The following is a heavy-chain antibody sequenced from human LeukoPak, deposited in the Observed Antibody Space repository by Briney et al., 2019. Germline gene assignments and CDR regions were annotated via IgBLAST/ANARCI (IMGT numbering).Heavy chain of an antibody. Sequence: SVKVSCKASGYTFTSYGISWVRQAPGQGLEWMGGIIPIFGTANYAQKFQGRVTITADKSTSTAYMELSSLRSEDTAVYYCARSSSSSGYYYYYMDVWGKGTTVTVSS. D-gene: IGHD6-6*01. J-gene: IGHJ6*03. V-gene: IGHV1-69*06. CDR1: GYTFTSYG. CDR3: ARSSSSSGYYYYYMDV. CDR2: IIPIFGTA.